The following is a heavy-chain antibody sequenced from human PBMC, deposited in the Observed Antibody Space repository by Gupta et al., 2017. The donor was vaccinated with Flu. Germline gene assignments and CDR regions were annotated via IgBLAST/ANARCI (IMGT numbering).Heavy chain of an antibody. V-gene: IGHV3-33*01. D-gene: IGHD1-26*01. Sequence: QVQLVESGGGVVQPGRSLRLSCAASGFTFSSYGMHWVGQAPGKGLEWVAVIWYDGSNKYYADSVKGRFTISRDNSKNTLYLQMNSLRAEDTAVYYCARDYGGSYSGGLDYWGQGTLVTVSS. CDR1: GFTFSSYG. J-gene: IGHJ4*02. CDR3: ARDYGGSYSGGLDY. CDR2: IWYDGSNK.